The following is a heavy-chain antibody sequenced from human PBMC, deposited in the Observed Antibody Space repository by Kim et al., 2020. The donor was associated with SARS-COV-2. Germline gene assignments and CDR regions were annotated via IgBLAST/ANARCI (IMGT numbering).Heavy chain of an antibody. Sequence: GGSLRLSCAASGFTFSSYEMNWVRQVPGKGLEWVSYISSSGSTIYYADSVKGRFTISRDNAKNPLYLQMNSLRAEDTAVYYCARGIYDSYAFDIWGDGTMVTVSS. CDR2: ISSSGSTI. D-gene: IGHD3-3*01. CDR1: GFTFSSYE. V-gene: IGHV3-48*03. J-gene: IGHJ3*02. CDR3: ARGIYDSYAFDI.